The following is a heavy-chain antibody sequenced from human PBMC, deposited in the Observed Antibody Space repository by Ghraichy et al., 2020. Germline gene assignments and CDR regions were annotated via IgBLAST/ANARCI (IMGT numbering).Heavy chain of an antibody. D-gene: IGHD3-3*01. J-gene: IGHJ6*02. V-gene: IGHV1-24*01. CDR1: GYTLTELS. Sequence: SVKVSCKVSGYTLTELSMHWVRQAPGKGLEWMGGFDPEDGETIYAQKFQGRVTMTEDTSTDTAYMELSSLRSEDTAVYYCATRGRFTIFGVVINYYYGMDVWGQGTTVTVSS. CDR2: FDPEDGET. CDR3: ATRGRFTIFGVVINYYYGMDV.